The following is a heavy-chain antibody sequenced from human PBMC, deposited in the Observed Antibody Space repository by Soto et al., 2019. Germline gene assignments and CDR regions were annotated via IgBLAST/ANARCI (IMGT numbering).Heavy chain of an antibody. CDR1: AYSFTAYY. J-gene: IGHJ4*02. CDR2: INPNSGVT. CDR3: ARSASSIAARRQFDY. V-gene: IGHV1-2*02. Sequence: QVQLVQSGAEGKKPGASVKVSCKASAYSFTAYYMNWVRQAPGQGPEWMGWINPNSGVTSYPQRFQGRVTMNRDTTISKVYMELSGLRSDDTAVYYCARSASSIAARRQFDYWGQGTLITVSS. D-gene: IGHD6-6*01.